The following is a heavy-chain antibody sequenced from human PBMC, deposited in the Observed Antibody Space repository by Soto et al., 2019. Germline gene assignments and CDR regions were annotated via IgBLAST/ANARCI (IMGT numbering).Heavy chain of an antibody. D-gene: IGHD6-13*01. CDR2: ISGSGDIT. Sequence: GGSLRLSCAASGFTFTSYAMSWVRQAPGKGLEWVSTISGSGDITYYADSVKGRFTISRDNSKNTLYLQMNSPRAEDPAIYFCAKLAGSFPLYFDYWGQGTLVTVSS. CDR3: AKLAGSFPLYFDY. CDR1: GFTFTSYA. V-gene: IGHV3-23*01. J-gene: IGHJ4*02.